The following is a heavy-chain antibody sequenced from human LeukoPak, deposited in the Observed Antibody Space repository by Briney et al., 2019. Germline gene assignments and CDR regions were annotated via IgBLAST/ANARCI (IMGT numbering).Heavy chain of an antibody. CDR3: AMEWLEPFDY. D-gene: IGHD3-3*01. CDR2: ISYDGSNK. J-gene: IGHJ4*02. V-gene: IGHV3-30*03. Sequence: GGSLRLSRAASGFTFSSYGMHWVRQAPGKGLEWVAVISYDGSNKYYADSVKGRFTISRDNSKNTLYLQMNSLRAEDTAVYYCAMEWLEPFDYWGQGTLVTVSS. CDR1: GFTFSSYG.